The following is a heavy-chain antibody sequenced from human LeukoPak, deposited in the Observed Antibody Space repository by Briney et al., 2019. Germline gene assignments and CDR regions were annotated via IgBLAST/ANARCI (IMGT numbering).Heavy chain of an antibody. CDR2: IGGGGEST. CDR1: GFTFSSYA. Sequence: GGSLRLSCAASGFTFSSYAMSWVRQAPGKGLEWVSTIGGGGESTYSADSVKGRFTISRDNSKNTLYLQMKSLRVEDTALYYCAKDPLSGGLDVWGQGTSVTVSS. CDR3: AKDPLSGGLDV. D-gene: IGHD3-10*01. J-gene: IGHJ6*02. V-gene: IGHV3-23*01.